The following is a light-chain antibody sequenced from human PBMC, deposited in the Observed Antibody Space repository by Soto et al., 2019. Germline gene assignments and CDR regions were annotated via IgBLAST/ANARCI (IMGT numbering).Light chain of an antibody. CDR3: QQYITYLWT. V-gene: IGKV1-5*03. Sequence: DIQMTQSPSTLSASVGDRVTITCRASQSIDNWLAWYQQKPGKAPKLLIYKASSLESGVPARFSGSGSGTEFTLTISSLQPDDFASYYCQQYITYLWTFGQGTKVEIK. CDR1: QSIDNW. CDR2: KAS. J-gene: IGKJ1*01.